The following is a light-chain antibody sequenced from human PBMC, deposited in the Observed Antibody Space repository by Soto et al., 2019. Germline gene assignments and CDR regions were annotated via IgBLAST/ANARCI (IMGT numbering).Light chain of an antibody. V-gene: IGLV2-8*01. J-gene: IGLJ1*01. CDR3: GAYAGIDYYV. Sequence: QSALTQPTSASGSTGQSVTISCTGTSSDIGTYNYVSWYQHHPGRPPKLMISEVNKRPSGVPDRFSGSKSGNTASLTISGLQAEDEADYYCGAYAGIDYYVFGSGTKVTVL. CDR2: EVN. CDR1: SSDIGTYNY.